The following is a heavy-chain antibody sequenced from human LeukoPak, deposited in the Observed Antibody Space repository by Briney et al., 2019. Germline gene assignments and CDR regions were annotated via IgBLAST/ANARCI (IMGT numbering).Heavy chain of an antibody. CDR1: GFTFSSYW. J-gene: IGHJ4*02. CDR3: ARGDSSGLDY. D-gene: IGHD3-22*01. V-gene: IGHV3-20*04. CDR2: INWNGGST. Sequence: GGSLRLSCAASGFTFSSYWMHWVRQAPGKGLEWVSGINWNGGSTGYADSVKGRFTISRDNAKNSLYLQMNSLRAEDTALYYCARGDSSGLDYWGQGTLVTVSS.